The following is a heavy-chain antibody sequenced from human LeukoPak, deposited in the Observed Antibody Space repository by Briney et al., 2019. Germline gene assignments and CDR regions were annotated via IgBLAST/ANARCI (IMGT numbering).Heavy chain of an antibody. D-gene: IGHD3-10*01. Sequence: GGSLRLSCAASGFTFSSYEMNWVRQAPGKGLEWVSYISSSGSTIYYADSVKGRFTISRDNAKNSLYLQMNTLRVEDTAIYYCVRVALYYYDSESYYFFEHWGQGTPVTASS. CDR2: ISSSGSTI. CDR3: VRVALYYYDSESYYFFEH. J-gene: IGHJ4*02. V-gene: IGHV3-48*03. CDR1: GFTFSSYE.